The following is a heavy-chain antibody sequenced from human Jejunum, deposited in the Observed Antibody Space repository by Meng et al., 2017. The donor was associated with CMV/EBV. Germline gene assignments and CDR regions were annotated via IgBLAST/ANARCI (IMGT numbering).Heavy chain of an antibody. CDR1: FPTQR. D-gene: IGHD1-26*01. Sequence: FPTQRRQWGRQAPGKGLEGRGINSPSSGSTSYAKKYQGRFNMNRDTSTSKVYMELSSLRSEDTAVYYCASHDPYSASGGALHIWGQGTVVTVSS. CDR3: ASHDPYSASGGALHI. J-gene: IGHJ3*02. V-gene: IGHV1-46*01. CDR2: NSPSSGST.